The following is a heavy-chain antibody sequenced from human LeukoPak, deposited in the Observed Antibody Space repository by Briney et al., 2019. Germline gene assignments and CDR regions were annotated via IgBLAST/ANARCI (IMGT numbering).Heavy chain of an antibody. J-gene: IGHJ3*02. CDR1: GGSISSYY. CDR2: IYYSGST. V-gene: IGHV4-59*01. D-gene: IGHD1-26*01. Sequence: SETLSLTCTVSGGSISSYYWSWIRQPPGKGLEWIGYIYYSGSTNYNPSLKSRVTISVDTSKNQFSLKLSSVTAADTAVYYCARAPPYSGSYDDAFDIWGQGTMVTVSS. CDR3: ARAPPYSGSYDDAFDI.